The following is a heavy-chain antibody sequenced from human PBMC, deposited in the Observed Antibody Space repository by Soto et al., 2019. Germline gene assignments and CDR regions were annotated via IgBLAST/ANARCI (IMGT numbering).Heavy chain of an antibody. V-gene: IGHV1-8*02. CDR1: GYTFTSYD. CDR3: AGANGGTDDWFDP. D-gene: IGHD2-8*01. CDR2: MIPNSANT. J-gene: IGHJ5*02. Sequence: QVQLVQSGDEVKKPGASVKVSCKASGYTFTSYDINWVRQATGQGLEWMGWMIPNSANTGSAQKFQGRLTMSRNTSISTAYMELSSLRSKETAVYYCAGANGGTDDWFDPWGQGTLVTVSS.